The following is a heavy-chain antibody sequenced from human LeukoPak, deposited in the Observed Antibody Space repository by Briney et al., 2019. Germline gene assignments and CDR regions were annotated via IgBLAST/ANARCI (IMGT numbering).Heavy chain of an antibody. J-gene: IGHJ4*02. CDR2: IKEDGSEK. CDR3: AREGGTSQFDY. Sequence: GGSLRLSCAASGFTFSTYWMTWVRQAPGKGLDWVANIKEDGSEKYYVDSVKGRFTISRDNTKNSLFLQMNSLRAEDTAVYYCAREGGTSQFDYWGQGTLVTVSS. V-gene: IGHV3-7*05. CDR1: GFTFSTYW. D-gene: IGHD1-26*01.